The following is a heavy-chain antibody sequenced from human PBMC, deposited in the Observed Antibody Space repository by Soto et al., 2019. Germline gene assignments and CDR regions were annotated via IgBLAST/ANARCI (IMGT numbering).Heavy chain of an antibody. Sequence: QVTLKESGPVLVKPTETLTLTCTVSGFSLSNARLGVSWIRQPPAKALEWLAHIFSNDEKSYSTSLKSRLTISKDTSKSQVVLTMTNMDPVDTATYYCARIGELRRNYYYGMDVWGQGTTVTVSS. J-gene: IGHJ6*02. CDR1: GFSLSNARLG. D-gene: IGHD3-10*01. CDR2: IFSNDEK. V-gene: IGHV2-26*01. CDR3: ARIGELRRNYYYGMDV.